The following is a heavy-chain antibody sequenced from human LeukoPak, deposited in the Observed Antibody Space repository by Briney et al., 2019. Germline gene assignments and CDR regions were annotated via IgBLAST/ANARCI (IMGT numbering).Heavy chain of an antibody. CDR1: GFTVSTNY. CDR2: MYSGGNT. D-gene: IGHD2-15*01. CDR3: ARRPTGCSGGSCSVYFDI. J-gene: IGHJ4*02. Sequence: GGSLTLSCAASGFTVSTNYMSWVRQAPGKGLEWITVMYSGGNTYYSDSVKGRFTLSRDNSKITLYLQMNSVSAEDTAVYYCARRPTGCSGGSCSVYFDIWGLGTLVTVSS. V-gene: IGHV3-53*01.